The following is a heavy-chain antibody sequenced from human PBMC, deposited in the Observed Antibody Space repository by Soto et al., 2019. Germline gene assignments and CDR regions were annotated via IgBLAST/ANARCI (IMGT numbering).Heavy chain of an antibody. V-gene: IGHV3-23*01. CDR1: GFTFSNYA. D-gene: IGHD3-9*01. CDR2: ISSDGANT. Sequence: LRLSCAASGFTFSNYAMNWVRQASGKGLEWVSTISSDGANTYYPDAVRGRFTGSRDNSRNTLYLQMNSLRVEDTAVYYCAGDPSTGYADYWGQGTLVTVSS. J-gene: IGHJ4*02. CDR3: AGDPSTGYADY.